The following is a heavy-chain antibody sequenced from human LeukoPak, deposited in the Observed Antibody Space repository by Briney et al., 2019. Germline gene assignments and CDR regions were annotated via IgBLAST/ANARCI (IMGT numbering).Heavy chain of an antibody. CDR2: IYTSGST. V-gene: IGHV4-61*02. D-gene: IGHD3-10*01. J-gene: IGHJ6*03. CDR3: AREGSDYYGSGSYYRSYYYYMDV. CDR1: GGSISSGNYY. Sequence: SQTLSLTCTVSGGSISSGNYYWSWIRQPAGRGLEWIGRIYTSGSTNYNPSLKSRVTMSVDTSKNQFSLKLSSVTAADTAVYYCAREGSDYYGSGSYYRSYYYYMDVWGKGTTVTISS.